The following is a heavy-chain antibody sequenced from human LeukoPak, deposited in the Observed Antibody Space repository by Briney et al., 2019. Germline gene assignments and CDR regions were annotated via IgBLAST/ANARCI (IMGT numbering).Heavy chain of an antibody. CDR1: GFTFRSYW. CDR2: IWYGGSNK. CDR3: AKDSPPGQS. Sequence: PGGSLRLSCETSGFTFRSYWMSWVRQAPGKGLEWVAVIWYGGSNKYYADSVKGRFTISRDNSKNTLYLQMNSLRVDDTAVYYCAKDSPPGQSWGQGTLVTVSS. V-gene: IGHV3-30*02. J-gene: IGHJ5*02. D-gene: IGHD6-19*01.